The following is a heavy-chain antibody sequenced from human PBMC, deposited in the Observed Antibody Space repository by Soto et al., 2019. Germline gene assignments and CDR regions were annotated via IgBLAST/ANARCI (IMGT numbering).Heavy chain of an antibody. CDR1: GGSISSGGYY. V-gene: IGHV4-31*03. CDR3: ASQSSPSWDY. CDR2: IYYSGST. D-gene: IGHD6-6*01. Sequence: QVQLQESGPGLVKPSQTLSLTCTVSGGSISSGGYYWSWIRQHPGQGLEWIGYIYYSGSTYYNPSLKSRVTISVDASENQSALKLSFVTAAAAAVYSCASQSSPSWDYWGQDPLVNVSS. J-gene: IGHJ4*02.